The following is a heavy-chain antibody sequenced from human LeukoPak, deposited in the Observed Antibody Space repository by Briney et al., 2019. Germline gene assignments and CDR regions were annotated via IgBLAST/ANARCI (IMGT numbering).Heavy chain of an antibody. CDR2: IYPGDSDT. V-gene: IGHV5-51*01. CDR3: ARTVNFEVYYYYYIDV. CDR1: GYSFTSYW. J-gene: IGHJ6*03. Sequence: GESLQISCKGSGYSFTSYWIGWLRQMPAKGRVWMGVIYPGDSDTRYSPSFQGQVTISADKSISTAYLQWCSLKASDTAMYYCARTVNFEVYYYYYIDVWGKGTTVTVSS. D-gene: IGHD4-11*01.